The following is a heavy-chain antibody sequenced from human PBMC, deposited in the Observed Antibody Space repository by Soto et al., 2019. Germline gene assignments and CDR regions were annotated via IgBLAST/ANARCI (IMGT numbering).Heavy chain of an antibody. J-gene: IGHJ4*02. V-gene: IGHV4-31*03. CDR1: GGSISSGGYH. Sequence: PSETLSLTCTVSGGSISSGGYHWSWIRQHPGKGLEWIGYIYYSGSTYYNPSLKSRVTISVDTSKNQFSLKLSSVTAADTAVYYCVSGVDYSFDYWGQGTLVTVSS. CDR2: IYYSGST. CDR3: VSGVDYSFDY.